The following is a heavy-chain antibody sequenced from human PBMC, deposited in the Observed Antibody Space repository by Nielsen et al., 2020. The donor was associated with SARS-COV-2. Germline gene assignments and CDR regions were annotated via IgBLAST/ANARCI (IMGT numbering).Heavy chain of an antibody. CDR1: GFTFSSYS. CDR3: ARPPIKTFYYDSSGVN. D-gene: IGHD3-22*01. CDR2: ISSSSSYI. V-gene: IGHV3-21*01. J-gene: IGHJ4*02. Sequence: GGSLRLSCAASGFTFSSYSMNWVRQAPGKGLEWVSSISSSSSYIYYADSVKGRFTISRDNAKNSLYLQMNSLRAEDTAVYYCARPPIKTFYYDSSGVNWGQGTLVTVSS.